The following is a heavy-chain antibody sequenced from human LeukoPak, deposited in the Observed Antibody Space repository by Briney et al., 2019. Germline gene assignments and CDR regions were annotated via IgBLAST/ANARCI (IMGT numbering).Heavy chain of an antibody. CDR2: TSGDGSTT. CDR3: VRVPY. CDR1: RFTFKTYY. Sequence: GGSLRLSCEASRFTFKTYYMHWVRQAPGKGLVWVSRTSGDGSTTIYADSVKGRFTISRDNAKNSLYLQMNSLRADDTAVYYCVRVPYWGQGTLVTVSS. V-gene: IGHV3-74*01. J-gene: IGHJ4*02.